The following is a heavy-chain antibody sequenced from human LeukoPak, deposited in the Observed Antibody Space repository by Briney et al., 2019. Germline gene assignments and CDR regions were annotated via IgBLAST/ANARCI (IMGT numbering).Heavy chain of an antibody. V-gene: IGHV4-59*01. CDR3: ARVGYSYGAYYYYYYMDV. D-gene: IGHD5-18*01. CDR1: GGSISSYY. CDR2: IYYSGST. Sequence: SETLSLTCTVSGGSISSYYWSWIRQPPGKGLEWIGYIYYSGSTNYNPSLKSRVTISVDTSKNQFSLKLSSVTAADTAVYYCARVGYSYGAYYYYYYMDVWGKGTTVTVSS. J-gene: IGHJ6*03.